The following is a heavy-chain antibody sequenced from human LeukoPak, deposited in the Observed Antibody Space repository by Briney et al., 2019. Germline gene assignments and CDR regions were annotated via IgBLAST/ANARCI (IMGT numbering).Heavy chain of an antibody. CDR3: ARSPRADYYYYMDV. D-gene: IGHD3-10*01. V-gene: IGHV1-46*01. Sequence: AASVKVSCKASGYTFTSYHMHWVRQAPGQGLEWMGIINPSGGSTNYAQRFRGRVTMTRDMSTGTVYMELSSLTSEDTAVYYCARSPRADYYYYMDVWGKGTTVTISS. CDR1: GYTFTSYH. CDR2: INPSGGST. J-gene: IGHJ6*03.